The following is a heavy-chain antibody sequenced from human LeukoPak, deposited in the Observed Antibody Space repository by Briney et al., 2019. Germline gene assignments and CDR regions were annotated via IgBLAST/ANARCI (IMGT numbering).Heavy chain of an antibody. CDR3: ARDKHYNHYDSSGYLPAKSAFDL. V-gene: IGHV4-61*01. CDR1: GYSISSGYY. D-gene: IGHD3-22*01. CDR2: FYYSGRT. J-gene: IGHJ3*01. Sequence: MSSETLSLTCTVSGYSISSGYYWGWIRLPPGKGLEWIGYFYYSGRTDYNPSLKSRVTISADTSKNQFSLNLRSVTAADTAVYYCARDKHYNHYDSSGYLPAKSAFDLWGLGTMVTVSS.